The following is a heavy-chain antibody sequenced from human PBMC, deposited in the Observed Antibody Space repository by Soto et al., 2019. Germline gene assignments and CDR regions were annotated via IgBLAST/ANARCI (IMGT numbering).Heavy chain of an antibody. D-gene: IGHD3-3*01. V-gene: IGHV4-30-4*08. CDR2: IYYSGST. CDR3: ARGYDFWSGYSNWFDP. J-gene: IGHJ5*02. CDR1: GGSISSGGYY. Sequence: PSETLSLTCTVSGGSISSGGYYWSWIRQHPGKGLEWIGYIYYSGSTYYNPSLKSRVTISVDTSKNQFSLKLSSVTAADTAVYYCARGYDFWSGYSNWFDPWGQGTLVTVSS.